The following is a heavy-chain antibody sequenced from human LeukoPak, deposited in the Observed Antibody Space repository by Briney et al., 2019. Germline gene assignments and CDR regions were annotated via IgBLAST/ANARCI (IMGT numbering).Heavy chain of an antibody. J-gene: IGHJ6*02. CDR3: TRSQYYGMDV. Sequence: ASVKVSCKASGYTFTSYYMHWVRQAPGQGXEWMGMINPTGGSTSYAQKFQGRVTMTRDTSTSTVYMELSSLRSEDTAVYYCTRSQYYGMDVWGQGTTVTVSS. CDR1: GYTFTSYY. CDR2: INPTGGST. V-gene: IGHV1-46*01.